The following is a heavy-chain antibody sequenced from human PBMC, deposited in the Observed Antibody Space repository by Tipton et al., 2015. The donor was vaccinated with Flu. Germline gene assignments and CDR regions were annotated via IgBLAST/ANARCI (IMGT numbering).Heavy chain of an antibody. CDR1: GDSMRRDYF. Sequence: LRLSCTVSGDSMRRDYFWGWIRQAPGKGLEWIGNIHYSGSPHYNPSLKSRVTISVDTSKNQFSLRVSSVTAADTAVYFCARRTFSNYVSEPKNWFDFWGQGTLVTVSS. D-gene: IGHD4-11*01. CDR3: ARRTFSNYVSEPKNWFDF. V-gene: IGHV4-38-2*02. J-gene: IGHJ5*01. CDR2: IHYSGSP.